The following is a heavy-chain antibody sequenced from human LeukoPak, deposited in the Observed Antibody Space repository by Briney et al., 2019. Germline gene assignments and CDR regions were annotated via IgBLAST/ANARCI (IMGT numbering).Heavy chain of an antibody. J-gene: IGHJ4*02. CDR2: SSGSCGST. CDR3: AKDHRVLDY. D-gene: IGHD3-10*01. CDR1: GFTFSSYA. Sequence: GRTLRLSSAASGFTFSSYAMSWVREAPRKRLELVSASSGSCGSTYYADSVTGRFTISRDNSKNTLYLQMNSLRAEDTAVYYCAKDHRVLDYWGQGTLVTVSS. V-gene: IGHV3-23*01.